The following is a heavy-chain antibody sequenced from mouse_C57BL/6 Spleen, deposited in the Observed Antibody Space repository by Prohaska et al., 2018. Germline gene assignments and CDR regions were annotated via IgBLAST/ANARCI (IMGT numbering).Heavy chain of an antibody. D-gene: IGHD2-1*01. CDR2: INSDGSAI. V-gene: IGHV11-2*01. CDR3: MGNGNYWYFDV. Sequence: DVQLLETGGGLVQPGGSRGPSCEGSGFTFSGFWMSSVRQTPGKTLEWIGDINSDGSAINYAPSIKDRFTILRDNDKSTLDLQMSKVRSEDTATYFGMGNGNYWYFDVWGTGTTVTVSS. J-gene: IGHJ1*03. CDR1: GFTFSGFW.